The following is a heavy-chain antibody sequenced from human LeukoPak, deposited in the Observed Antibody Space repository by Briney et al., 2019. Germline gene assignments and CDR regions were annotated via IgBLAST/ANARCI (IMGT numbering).Heavy chain of an antibody. J-gene: IGHJ4*02. CDR3: SRDGHRRYYYDSGSYPSGDY. V-gene: IGHV1-18*01. D-gene: IGHD3-10*01. Sequence: ASVKVSCKASGYTFTNYGISWVGQAPGQGLEWMGWISAYNGNTKYASKFQGRVTMTTDTSTTTAYMELRSLKSDDTAVYYCSRDGHRRYYYDSGSYPSGDYWAQGTLVTVSS. CDR2: ISAYNGNT. CDR1: GYTFTNYG.